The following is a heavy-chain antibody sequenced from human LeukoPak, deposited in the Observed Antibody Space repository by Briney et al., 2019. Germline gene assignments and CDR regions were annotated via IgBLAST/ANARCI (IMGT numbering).Heavy chain of an antibody. V-gene: IGHV3-74*03. CDR1: GFTFSSYS. CDR2: INSDGTGT. J-gene: IGHJ4*02. D-gene: IGHD6-13*01. CDR3: ARDDLSWYSGIDY. Sequence: PGGSLRLSCAASGFTFSSYSMNWVRQAPGKGLVWVSYINSDGTGTMYADSVKGRFTVSRDNAKNTLYLQMNSLRAEDTAVYYCARDDLSWYSGIDYWGQGVLVTVSS.